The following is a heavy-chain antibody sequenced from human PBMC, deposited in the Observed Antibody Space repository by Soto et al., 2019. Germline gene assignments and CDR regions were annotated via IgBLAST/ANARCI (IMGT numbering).Heavy chain of an antibody. CDR2: ISYAGSNK. D-gene: IGHD1-1*01. CDR3: ARPNIQSAWNDGFAI. J-gene: IGHJ3*02. CDR1: GFTFDDYS. V-gene: IGHV3-30-3*01. Sequence: QVQLVESGGGVVQPGRSLRLSCAAFGFTFDDYSMHWVRQAPGKGLEWVALISYAGSNKYYADSVKGRFTISRDNAKKTLFLEVNSLRTDEPAVYYCARPNIQSAWNDGFAIWGQGTMVTVSS.